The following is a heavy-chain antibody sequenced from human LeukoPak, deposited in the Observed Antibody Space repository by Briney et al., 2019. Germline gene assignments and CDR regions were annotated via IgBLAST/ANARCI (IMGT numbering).Heavy chain of an antibody. CDR1: GYTFTSYG. CDR3: ARERGIVLMGY. CDR2: ISAYNGNT. J-gene: IGHJ4*02. V-gene: IGHV1-18*01. D-gene: IGHD2-8*01. Sequence: ASVKVSCKASGYTFTSYGISWVRQAPGQGLEWMGWISAYNGNTNYAQKLQGRVTMTTDTSTSTVYVELSSLRSEDTAVYYCARERGIVLMGYWGQGTLVTVSS.